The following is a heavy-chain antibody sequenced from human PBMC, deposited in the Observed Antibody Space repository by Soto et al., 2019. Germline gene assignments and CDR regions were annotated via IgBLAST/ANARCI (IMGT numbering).Heavy chain of an antibody. CDR1: GFTFSSYG. J-gene: IGHJ6*02. CDR3: AKARSSSWTTPYYYYYYGMDV. CDR2: ISYDGSNK. D-gene: IGHD6-13*01. Sequence: GGSLRLSCAASGFTFSSYGMHWVRQAPGKGLEWVAVISYDGSNKYYADSVKGRFTISRDNSKNTLYLQMNSLRAEDTAVYYCAKARSSSWTTPYYYYYYGMDVWGQGTTVTVSS. V-gene: IGHV3-30*18.